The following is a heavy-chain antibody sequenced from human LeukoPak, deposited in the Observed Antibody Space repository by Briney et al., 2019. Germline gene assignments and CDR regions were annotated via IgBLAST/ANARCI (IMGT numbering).Heavy chain of an antibody. V-gene: IGHV3-30*18. CDR2: ISYDGSNK. CDR1: GFTFSSYG. CDR3: AKTLIAAAGTTGLTDY. J-gene: IGHJ4*02. D-gene: IGHD6-13*01. Sequence: PGGSLRLSCAASGFTFSSYGMHWVRQAPGKGLEWVAVISYDGSNKYYADSVKGRFTISSDNSKNTLYLQMSSLRAEDTAVYYCAKTLIAAAGTTGLTDYWGQGTLVTVSS.